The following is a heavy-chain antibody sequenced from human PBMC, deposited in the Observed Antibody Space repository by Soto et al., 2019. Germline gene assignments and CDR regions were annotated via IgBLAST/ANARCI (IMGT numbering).Heavy chain of an antibody. D-gene: IGHD4-17*01. Sequence: SETLSLTCTVSGGSISSGGHYWSWIRQLPGKGLEWIGNIYYSGSNYYNPSLKGRVTISVDTSNNQFSLNLSSVTAADTAIYYCARDRYGVPRGDYFDSWGQGILVTVSS. CDR2: IYYSGSN. CDR3: ARDRYGVPRGDYFDS. CDR1: GGSISSGGHY. J-gene: IGHJ4*02. V-gene: IGHV4-31*03.